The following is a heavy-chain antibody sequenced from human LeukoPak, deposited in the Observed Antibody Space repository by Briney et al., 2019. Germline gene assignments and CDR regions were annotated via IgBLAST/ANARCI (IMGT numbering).Heavy chain of an antibody. CDR3: AREIKPAAI. CDR1: GFTFDDYA. J-gene: IGHJ4*02. D-gene: IGHD2-2*01. CDR2: ISWNSGSI. Sequence: SLRLSCAASGFTFDDYAMHWVRQAPGKGLEWVSGISWNSGSIGYADSVKGRFTISRDNAKNTLHLQMNSLRAEDTAVYYCAREIKPAAIWGQGTLVTVSS. V-gene: IGHV3-9*01.